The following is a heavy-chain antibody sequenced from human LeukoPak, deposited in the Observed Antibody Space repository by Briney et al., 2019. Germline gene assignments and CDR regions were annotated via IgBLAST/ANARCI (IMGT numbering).Heavy chain of an antibody. V-gene: IGHV4-31*03. CDR1: GGSISSGGYY. D-gene: IGHD6-13*01. J-gene: IGHJ4*02. Sequence: SQTLSLTCTVYGGSISSGGYYWSWIRQHPGKGLEWIGYIYYSGSTYYNPSLKSRVTISVDTSKNQFSLKLSSVTAADTAVYYCARGRVAAAGTGFDYWGQGTLVTVSS. CDR3: ARGRVAAAGTGFDY. CDR2: IYYSGST.